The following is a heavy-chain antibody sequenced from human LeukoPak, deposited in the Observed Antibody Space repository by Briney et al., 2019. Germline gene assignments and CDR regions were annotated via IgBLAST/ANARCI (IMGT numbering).Heavy chain of an antibody. CDR3: AKGHSSGWYTFDYFDY. V-gene: IGHV3-23*01. Sequence: GGSLRLSCAASGFTFSSYAMSWVCQAPGKGLEWVSAISGSGGSTYYADSVKGRFTISRDNSKNTLYLQMNSLRAEDTAVYYCAKGHSSGWYTFDYFDYWGQGTLVTVSS. CDR1: GFTFSSYA. D-gene: IGHD6-19*01. CDR2: ISGSGGST. J-gene: IGHJ4*02.